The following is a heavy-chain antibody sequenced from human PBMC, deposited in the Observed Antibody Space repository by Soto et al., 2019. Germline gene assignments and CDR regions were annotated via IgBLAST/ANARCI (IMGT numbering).Heavy chain of an antibody. CDR1: GYTLTSSG. V-gene: IGHV1-18*01. D-gene: IGHD3-3*01. CDR3: ARDFPWYYDFWSGYYGSDH. CDR2: ISAYNGNT. J-gene: IGHJ4*02. Sequence: ASVKVSCKASGYTLTSSGISWLRQAPGQGLEWMGWISAYNGNTNYAQKLQGRVTMTTDTSTSTAYMELRSLRSDDTAVYYCARDFPWYYDFWSGYYGSDHWGQGTLVTVSS.